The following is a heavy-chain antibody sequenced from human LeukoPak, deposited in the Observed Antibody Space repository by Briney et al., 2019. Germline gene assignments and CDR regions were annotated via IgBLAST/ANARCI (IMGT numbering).Heavy chain of an antibody. V-gene: IGHV4-59*01. D-gene: IGHD1-26*01. CDR1: GGSISSYY. CDR2: IYHSGST. Sequence: SETLSLTCTVSGGSISSYYWSWIRQPPGKGLEWIGYIYHSGSTNYNPSLKSRVTISVDTSKNQFSLKLSSVTAADTAVYYCATEWELHDAFDIWGQGTMVTVSS. J-gene: IGHJ3*02. CDR3: ATEWELHDAFDI.